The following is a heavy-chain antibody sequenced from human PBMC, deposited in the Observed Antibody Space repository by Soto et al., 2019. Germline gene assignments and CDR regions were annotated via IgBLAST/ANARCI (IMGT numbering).Heavy chain of an antibody. Sequence: SGPTLVKPTQTLTLTCTFSGFSLSTSGVGVGWIRQPPGKALEWLALIYWDDDKRYSPSLKSRLTITKDTSKNQVVLTMTNMDPVDTATYYCAHLDPVRIAAAALLYYYYYYMDVWGKGTTVTVSS. CDR1: GFSLSTSGVG. V-gene: IGHV2-5*02. CDR2: IYWDDDK. J-gene: IGHJ6*03. CDR3: AHLDPVRIAAAALLYYYYYYMDV. D-gene: IGHD6-13*01.